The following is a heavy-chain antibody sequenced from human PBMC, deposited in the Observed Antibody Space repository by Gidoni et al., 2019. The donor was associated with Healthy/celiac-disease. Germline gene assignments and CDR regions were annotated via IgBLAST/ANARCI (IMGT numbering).Heavy chain of an antibody. Sequence: EVQLVESGGGLVQPGRSLRLSCAASGFPFDDYAMHWVRQAPGKGLEWVSGISWNSGSIGYADSVKGRFTISRDNAKNSLYLQMNSLRAEDTALYYCAKDKSSSWFYYFDYWGQGTLVTVSS. CDR2: ISWNSGSI. D-gene: IGHD6-13*01. CDR1: GFPFDDYA. J-gene: IGHJ4*02. CDR3: AKDKSSSWFYYFDY. V-gene: IGHV3-9*01.